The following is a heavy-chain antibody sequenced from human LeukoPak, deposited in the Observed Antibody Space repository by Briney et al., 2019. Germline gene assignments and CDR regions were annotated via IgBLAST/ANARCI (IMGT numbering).Heavy chain of an antibody. CDR3: AREFGLVVPAAMPTYYYYGMDV. D-gene: IGHD2-2*01. CDR1: GFTFSSYA. V-gene: IGHV3-23*01. CDR2: ISGSGGST. J-gene: IGHJ6*02. Sequence: PGGSLRLSCAASGFTFSSYAMSWVRQAPGKGLEWVSAISGSGGSTYYADSVKGRFTISRDNSKNTLYLQMNSLRAEDTAVYYCAREFGLVVPAAMPTYYYYGMDVWGQGTTVTVSS.